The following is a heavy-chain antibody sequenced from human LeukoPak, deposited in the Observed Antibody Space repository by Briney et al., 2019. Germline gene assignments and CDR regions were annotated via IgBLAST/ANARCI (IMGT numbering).Heavy chain of an antibody. V-gene: IGHV5-51*01. J-gene: IGHJ4*02. D-gene: IGHD6-13*01. Sequence: GESLKISCKGSGYIIGNYWIGWVRQMPGKGLEWMAIIYPHDSDIRYSPSFQGQVTISVDKSNNTAYLQWSSLKASDTAMYYCARSGRGIAAAWIDYWGQGTLVTVSS. CDR2: IYPHDSDI. CDR3: ARSGRGIAAAWIDY. CDR1: GYIIGNYW.